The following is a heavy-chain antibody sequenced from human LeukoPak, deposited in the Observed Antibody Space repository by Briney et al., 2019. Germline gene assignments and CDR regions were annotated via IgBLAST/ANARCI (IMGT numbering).Heavy chain of an antibody. Sequence: SETLSLTCAVYGGSFGGYYWSWIRQPPGKGLEWIGEINHSGSTNYNPSLKSRVTISVDTSKNQFSLKLSSVTAADTAVYYCASSPYGDDAFDIWGQGTMVTVSS. V-gene: IGHV4-34*01. CDR1: GGSFGGYY. CDR2: INHSGST. D-gene: IGHD4/OR15-4a*01. CDR3: ASSPYGDDAFDI. J-gene: IGHJ3*02.